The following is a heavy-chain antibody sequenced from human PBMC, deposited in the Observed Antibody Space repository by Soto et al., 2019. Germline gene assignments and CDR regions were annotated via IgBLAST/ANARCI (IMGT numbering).Heavy chain of an antibody. Sequence: ASVKVSCKASGYTFTTYIIHWVRQAPGQRPEWMGWIDPANGNTKYSQKFQGRVTITRDTSASTAYMELSSLRFEDTAVYYCARDDALDVPTLFDSWGQGSQVTVSS. CDR2: IDPANGNT. D-gene: IGHD2-2*03. J-gene: IGHJ4*02. V-gene: IGHV1-3*01. CDR3: ARDDALDVPTLFDS. CDR1: GYTFTTYI.